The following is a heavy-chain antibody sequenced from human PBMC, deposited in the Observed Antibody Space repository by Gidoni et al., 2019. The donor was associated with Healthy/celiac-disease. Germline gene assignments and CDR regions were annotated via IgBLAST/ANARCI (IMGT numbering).Heavy chain of an antibody. J-gene: IGHJ4*02. CDR2: ISYDGSNK. D-gene: IGHD1-26*01. CDR1: GFTFSSYG. CDR3: AKALIVGATLDY. Sequence: QVQLVESGGGVVQPGRSLRLSWSASGFTFSSYGMHWVRQAPGKGLEWVAVISYDGSNKYYADSVKGRFTISRDNSKNTLYLQMNSLRAEDTAVYYCAKALIVGATLDYWGQGTLVTVSS. V-gene: IGHV3-30*18.